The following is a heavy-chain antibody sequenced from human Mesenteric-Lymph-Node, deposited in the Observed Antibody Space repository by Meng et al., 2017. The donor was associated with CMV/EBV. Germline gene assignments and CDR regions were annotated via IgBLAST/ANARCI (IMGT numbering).Heavy chain of an antibody. CDR3: ARGKVSGSLFDP. V-gene: IGHV4-39*07. J-gene: IGHJ5*02. D-gene: IGHD6-6*01. CDR1: GGSISSSSYY. Sequence: SETLSLTCTVSGGSISSSSYYWGWVRQPPGKGLEFIARIYYSGTTYYNPSLKSRVTISVDTSKNQFSLNLSSVTAADTAVYYCARGKVSGSLFDPWGQGTLVTVSS. CDR2: IYYSGTT.